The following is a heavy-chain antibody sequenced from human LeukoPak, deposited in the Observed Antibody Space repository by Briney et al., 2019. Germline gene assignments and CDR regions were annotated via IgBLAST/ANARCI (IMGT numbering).Heavy chain of an antibody. CDR3: ARDVGTVTPPYGNWFDP. D-gene: IGHD4-17*01. Sequence: GGSLRLSCAASGFTFSSYWMIWVRQAPGKGLEWVANIRQDGSEKYYVTSVRGRFTISRDNSKNTLYLQMNSLRAEDTAVYYCARDVGTVTPPYGNWFDPWGQGTLVTVSS. J-gene: IGHJ5*02. CDR1: GFTFSSYW. V-gene: IGHV3-7*01. CDR2: IRQDGSEK.